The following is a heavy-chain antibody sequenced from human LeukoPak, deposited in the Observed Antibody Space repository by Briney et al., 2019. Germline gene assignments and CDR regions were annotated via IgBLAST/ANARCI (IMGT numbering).Heavy chain of an antibody. Sequence: PGESLKISCKGSGYSFSNNWIGWVRQMPGKGLEWMGIIYPGDSDTRYSPSFQGQVTISADKSINTAYVQWSSLKASDTAMYYCARTSGLVGARTGWDYFDYWGQGTLVTVSS. J-gene: IGHJ4*02. CDR1: GYSFSNNW. CDR3: ARTSGLVGARTGWDYFDY. CDR2: IYPGDSDT. D-gene: IGHD1-26*01. V-gene: IGHV5-51*01.